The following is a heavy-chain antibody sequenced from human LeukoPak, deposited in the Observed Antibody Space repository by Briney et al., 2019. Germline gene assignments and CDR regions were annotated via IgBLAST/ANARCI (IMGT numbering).Heavy chain of an antibody. J-gene: IGHJ4*02. CDR3: AIFYGSGSPFDY. CDR1: GGSISSGGYY. D-gene: IGHD3-10*01. Sequence: PSETLSLTCTVSGGSISSGGYYWSWIRQPPGKGLEWIGYIYHSGSTYYNPSLKSRVTISVDRSKNQFSLKLSSVTAADTAVYYCAIFYGSGSPFDYWGQGTLVTVSS. CDR2: IYHSGST. V-gene: IGHV4-30-2*01.